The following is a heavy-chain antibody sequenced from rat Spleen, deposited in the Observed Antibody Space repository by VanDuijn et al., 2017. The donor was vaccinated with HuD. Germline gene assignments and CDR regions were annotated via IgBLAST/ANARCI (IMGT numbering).Heavy chain of an antibody. CDR1: GFTFSNYG. CDR2: ISSDGSST. D-gene: IGHD1-11*01. V-gene: IGHV5-29*01. J-gene: IGHJ2*01. CDR3: ASPYGGSLSYFDY. Sequence: EVQLVESGGGLVQPGRSLKLSCVASGFTFSNYGMAWVRQAPTKGLEWVATISSDGSSTYYGDSVKGRFTISRDNAKSTLYLQMNSLRSEDTATYYCASPYGGSLSYFDYWGQGVMVTVSS.